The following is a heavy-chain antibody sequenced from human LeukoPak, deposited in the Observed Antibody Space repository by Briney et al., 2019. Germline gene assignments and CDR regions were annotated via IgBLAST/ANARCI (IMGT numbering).Heavy chain of an antibody. CDR1: GGSISSYY. J-gene: IGHJ4*02. CDR3: ARGGVAVAGDYFDY. V-gene: IGHV4-59*01. CDR2: IYYSGST. D-gene: IGHD6-19*01. Sequence: SETLSLTCTVSGGSISSYYWSWIRQPPGKGLEWIGYIYYSGSTNYNPSLKSRVTISVDTSKNQFSLKLSSVTAADTAVYYCARGGVAVAGDYFDYWAREPWSPSPQ.